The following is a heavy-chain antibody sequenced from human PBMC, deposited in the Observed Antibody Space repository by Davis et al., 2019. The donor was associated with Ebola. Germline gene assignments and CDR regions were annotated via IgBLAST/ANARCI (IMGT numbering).Heavy chain of an antibody. CDR2: IIPILGIA. Sequence: SVKVSCKASGGTFSSYTISWVRQAPGQGLEWMGRIIPILGIANYAQKFQGRVTITRDTSASTAYMELSSLRSEDTAVYYCARGGQQLVGYWGQGTLVTVSS. CDR3: ARGGQQLVGY. J-gene: IGHJ4*02. D-gene: IGHD6-13*01. CDR1: GGTFSSYT. V-gene: IGHV1-69*02.